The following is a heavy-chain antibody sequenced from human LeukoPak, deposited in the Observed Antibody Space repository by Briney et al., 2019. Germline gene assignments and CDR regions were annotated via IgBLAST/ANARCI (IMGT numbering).Heavy chain of an antibody. Sequence: ASVKVCCKASGYTFSGYYMHWARQAPGQGLEWMGRINPNSGGTNYAQKFQGRVTMTRDTSISTAYMELSRLRSDDTAVYYCARDSTGELDYWGQGTLVTVSS. CDR2: INPNSGGT. V-gene: IGHV1-2*06. CDR3: ARDSTGELDY. CDR1: GYTFSGYY. J-gene: IGHJ4*02. D-gene: IGHD1-26*01.